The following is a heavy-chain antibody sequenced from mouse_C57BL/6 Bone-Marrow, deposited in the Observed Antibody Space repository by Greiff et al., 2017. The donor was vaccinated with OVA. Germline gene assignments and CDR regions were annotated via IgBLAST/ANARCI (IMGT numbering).Heavy chain of an antibody. V-gene: IGHV1-5*01. J-gene: IGHJ2*01. CDR2: IYPGNSDT. Sequence: VQLQQSGTVLARPGASVKMSCKTSGYTFTSYWMHWVKQRPGQGLEWIGAIYPGNSDTSYNQKFKGKAKLTAVTSASTAYMELSSLTNEDSAVYYCTREGLTTVVAKDYFDYWGQGTTLTVSS. CDR1: GYTFTSYW. CDR3: TREGLTTVVAKDYFDY. D-gene: IGHD1-1*01.